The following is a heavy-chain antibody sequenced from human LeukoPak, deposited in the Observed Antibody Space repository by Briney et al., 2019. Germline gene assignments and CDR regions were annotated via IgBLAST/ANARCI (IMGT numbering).Heavy chain of an antibody. CDR1: GFTFSSYA. CDR3: ARDSGAAADSDAFDI. J-gene: IGHJ3*02. D-gene: IGHD6-13*01. Sequence: GGSLRLSCAASGFTFSSYAMSWVRQAPGKGLEWVAVIWYDGSNKYYADSVKGRFTISRDNSKNTLYLQMNSLRAEDTAVYYCARDSGAAADSDAFDIWGQGTMVTVSS. V-gene: IGHV3-33*08. CDR2: IWYDGSNK.